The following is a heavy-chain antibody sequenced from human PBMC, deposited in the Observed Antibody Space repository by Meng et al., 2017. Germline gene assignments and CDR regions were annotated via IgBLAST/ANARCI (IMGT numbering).Heavy chain of an antibody. Sequence: QVQLRELGPGLVKPSGPLSLTCAVFGGSISSSNWWSWVRQPPGKGLEWIGEIYHSGSTNYNPSLKSRVTISVDKSKNQFSLKLSSVTAADTAVYYCARWSIYCSGGSCYSFDYWGQGTLVTVSS. D-gene: IGHD2-15*01. CDR3: ARWSIYCSGGSCYSFDY. J-gene: IGHJ4*02. CDR1: GGSISSSNW. V-gene: IGHV4-4*02. CDR2: IYHSGST.